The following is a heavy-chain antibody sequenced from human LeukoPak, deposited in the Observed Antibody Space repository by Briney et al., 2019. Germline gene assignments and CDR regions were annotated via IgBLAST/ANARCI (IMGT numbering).Heavy chain of an antibody. CDR3: ARERKSGWVERTYNFDS. Sequence: GGSLRLSCAASGFTCDDYAMHWVRQAPGKGLEWVSGISWNSGSIGYADSVKGRFTISRDNAKNSLYLQMNSLRAEDTAVYYCARERKSGWVERTYNFDSWGQGTLVTVSS. D-gene: IGHD3-10*01. CDR2: ISWNSGSI. V-gene: IGHV3-9*01. CDR1: GFTCDDYA. J-gene: IGHJ4*02.